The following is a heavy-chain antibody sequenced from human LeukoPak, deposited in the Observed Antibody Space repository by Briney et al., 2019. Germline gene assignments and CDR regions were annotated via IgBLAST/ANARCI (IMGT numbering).Heavy chain of an antibody. CDR2: IKQDGIET. Sequence: GGSLRLSCAASGFNSGNWMSWVRQAPGQRLEWLANIKQDGIETYYLDSVKGRFTISRDSARNSMYLQMNSLRADETAVYFCARFIASPGPDAFDIWGQGTLVTVSS. CDR1: GFNSGNW. D-gene: IGHD6-13*01. V-gene: IGHV3-7*01. CDR3: ARFIASPGPDAFDI. J-gene: IGHJ3*02.